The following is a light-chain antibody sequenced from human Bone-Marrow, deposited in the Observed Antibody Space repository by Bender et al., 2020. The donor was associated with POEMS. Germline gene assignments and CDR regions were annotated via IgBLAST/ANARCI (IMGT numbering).Light chain of an antibody. CDR2: DVY. CDR3: SSFTTSDSVV. J-gene: IGLJ2*01. CDR1: SSDVGDYNY. Sequence: QSALTQPPSASGSPGQSVTISCTGTSSDVGDYNYVSWYQQHPGKAPQLIIYDVYYRPSGVANRFSGSKSRNTASLTISGLQAEDEADYYCSSFTTSDSVVFGSGSKLAVL. V-gene: IGLV2-14*03.